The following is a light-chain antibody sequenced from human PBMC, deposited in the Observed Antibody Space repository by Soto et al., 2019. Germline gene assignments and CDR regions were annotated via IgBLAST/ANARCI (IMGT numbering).Light chain of an antibody. Sequence: EIVMTQSPATLSVSPGERATLSCRASQSVSNNLAWYQQKPGQAPRLLIYVASTMATGIPARFSGSGSGTEFTLTISSLQSEDFAVYYCQQYNNWPPYTFGQGTKLEIK. J-gene: IGKJ2*01. CDR2: VAS. CDR3: QQYNNWPPYT. V-gene: IGKV3-15*01. CDR1: QSVSNN.